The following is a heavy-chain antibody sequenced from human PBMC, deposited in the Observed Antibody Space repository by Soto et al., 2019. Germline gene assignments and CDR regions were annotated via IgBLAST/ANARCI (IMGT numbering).Heavy chain of an antibody. D-gene: IGHD3-22*01. V-gene: IGHV5-10-1*01. Sequence: PGESLKISCQGSGYSFPNNWLTWVRQMPGKGLEWMGRIDLTDSYTSYSPSFQGHVAFSADRSINTTYLQWSSLRASDTAMYYCARHGGGNYLSSGYHYDLEYWGQGTPVTASS. CDR2: IDLTDSYT. J-gene: IGHJ4*01. CDR1: GYSFPNNW. CDR3: ARHGGGNYLSSGYHYDLEY.